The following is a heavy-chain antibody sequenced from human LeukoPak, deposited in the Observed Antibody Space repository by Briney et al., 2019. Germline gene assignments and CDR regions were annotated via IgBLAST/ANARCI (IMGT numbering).Heavy chain of an antibody. D-gene: IGHD3-10*01. J-gene: IGHJ4*02. CDR3: AKDEKRWFQGVGVDY. Sequence: LGRSLRLSCAASGFTFSVYGMHWVRQAPGKGLGWVAFGRSDGTKINYADSVKGRFTISRDNSKNTVYLQMNRLTAEDTAMYYVAKDEKRWFQGVGVDYWGQGTLVTVS. V-gene: IGHV3-30*02. CDR1: GFTFSVYG. CDR2: GRSDGTKI.